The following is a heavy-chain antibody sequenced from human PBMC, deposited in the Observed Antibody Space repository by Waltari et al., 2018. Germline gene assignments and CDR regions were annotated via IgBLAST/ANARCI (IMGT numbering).Heavy chain of an antibody. CDR3: TRHPEHADYGDYRNWFDP. D-gene: IGHD4-17*01. Sequence: QVQLQESGPALVKPSETLSLTCTVSGDSITSENFYWGWTRHSPGEGLEWIERIHYSGRPLYRPALKTRITISVDTSKDQVSPELKSVTAADTAVYYCTRHPEHADYGDYRNWFDPWGQGTLVTVSS. CDR1: GDSITSENFY. CDR2: IHYSGRP. J-gene: IGHJ5*02. V-gene: IGHV4-39*01.